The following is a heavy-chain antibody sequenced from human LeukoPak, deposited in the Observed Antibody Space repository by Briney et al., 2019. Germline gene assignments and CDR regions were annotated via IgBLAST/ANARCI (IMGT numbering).Heavy chain of an antibody. V-gene: IGHV4-30-4*01. CDR1: GGSISSGDYY. CDR3: ARDYYGSGSYYPNWFDP. J-gene: IGHJ5*02. Sequence: SETLSLTCTVSGGSISSGDYYWSWIRQPPGKGLEWIGYIYYSGSTYYNPSLKSRVPISVDTSKNQFSLKLSSVTAADTAVYYCARDYYGSGSYYPNWFDPWGQGTLVTVSS. CDR2: IYYSGST. D-gene: IGHD3-10*01.